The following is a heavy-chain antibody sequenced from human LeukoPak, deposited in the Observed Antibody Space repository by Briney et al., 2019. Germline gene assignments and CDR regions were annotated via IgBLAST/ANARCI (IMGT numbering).Heavy chain of an antibody. CDR1: GGSISSSSYY. CDR3: ASPITGTTIGAFDI. D-gene: IGHD1-7*01. J-gene: IGHJ3*02. Sequence: PSETLSLTCTVSGGSISSSSYYWGWLRQPPGKGLEWIGSIYYSGSTYYNPSLKSRVTISVDTSKNQFSLKLSSVTAADTAVYYCASPITGTTIGAFDIWGQGTMVTVSS. V-gene: IGHV4-39*01. CDR2: IYYSGST.